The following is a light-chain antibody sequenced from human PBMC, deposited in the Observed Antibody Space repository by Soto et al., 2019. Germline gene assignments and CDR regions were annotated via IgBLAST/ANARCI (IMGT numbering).Light chain of an antibody. CDR2: EVS. Sequence: QSALTQPASVSGSPGQSITISCTGTSSDIGGYNYVSWYQQHPGKAPKLMIYEVSNRPSGVSDRFSGSKSGNTASLTISGLPAEDEADYYCSSFTTFTTLGVFGGGTKLTVL. CDR1: SSDIGGYNY. J-gene: IGLJ3*02. CDR3: SSFTTFTTLGV. V-gene: IGLV2-14*01.